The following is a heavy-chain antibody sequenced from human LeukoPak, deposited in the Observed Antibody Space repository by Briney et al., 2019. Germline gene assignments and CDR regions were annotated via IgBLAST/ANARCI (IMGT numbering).Heavy chain of an antibody. Sequence: KPSETLSLTCTVSGDSISSSSYYWSWIRQPPGKGLEWIGNIYYSGRTYSNPSLLSRPSISVDTSKNQFFLNLNSVTAADTALYYCARLMVGATSVDSWGQGTLVTVSS. CDR3: ARLMVGATSVDS. CDR1: GDSISSSSYY. CDR2: IYYSGRT. J-gene: IGHJ4*02. V-gene: IGHV4-39*01. D-gene: IGHD1-26*01.